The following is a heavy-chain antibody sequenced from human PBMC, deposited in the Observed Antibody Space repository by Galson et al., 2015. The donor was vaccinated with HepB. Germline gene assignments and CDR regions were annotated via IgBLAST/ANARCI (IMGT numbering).Heavy chain of an antibody. CDR3: AKIDYYASLARDY. V-gene: IGHV1-2*06. Sequence: SVKVSCKASGYTFTGYYIHWLRQAPGRGLEWMGRINPNTGGTNYAQKFQGRFTMIRDTSISTAYMELSRLRSDDTAVYYCAKIDYYASLARDYWGQGTLVTVSS. CDR2: INPNTGGT. D-gene: IGHD3-10*01. J-gene: IGHJ4*02. CDR1: GYTFTGYY.